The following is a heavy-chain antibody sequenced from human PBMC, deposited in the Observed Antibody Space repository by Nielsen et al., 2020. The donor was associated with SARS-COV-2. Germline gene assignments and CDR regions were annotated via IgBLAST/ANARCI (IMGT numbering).Heavy chain of an antibody. V-gene: IGHV3-49*02. CDR2: IRSKAHVGTT. CDR3: TTDLNYYDSSGYYDY. Sequence: WIRQPPGKGLEWVGFIRSKAHVGTTEYAASVKGRFTISRDDSKNTLYLQMNSLKTEDTAVYYCTTDLNYYDSSGYYDYWGQGTLVTVSS. J-gene: IGHJ4*02. D-gene: IGHD3-22*01.